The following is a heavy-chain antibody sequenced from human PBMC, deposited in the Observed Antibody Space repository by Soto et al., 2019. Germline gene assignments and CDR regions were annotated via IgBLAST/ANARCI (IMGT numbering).Heavy chain of an antibody. CDR2: ISAYNGNT. Sequence: ASVKVSCEASGYTFTSYGISWVRQAPGQGLEWMGWISAYNGNTNYAQKLQGRVTMTTDTSTSTAYMELRSLRSDDTAVYYCARMTTVTFNNWFDPWGQGTLVTVSS. CDR1: GYTFTSYG. V-gene: IGHV1-18*01. D-gene: IGHD4-17*01. CDR3: ARMTTVTFNNWFDP. J-gene: IGHJ5*02.